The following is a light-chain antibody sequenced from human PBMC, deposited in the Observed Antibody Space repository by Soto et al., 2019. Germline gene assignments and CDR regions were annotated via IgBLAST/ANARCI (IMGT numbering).Light chain of an antibody. CDR3: HQFGASPT. J-gene: IGKJ4*01. V-gene: IGKV3D-20*01. CDR2: DAS. Sequence: EIVLTQSPATLSLSPGEGVALPCGASQSLSNNFLAWYQQKPGLAPRLLIFDASTRATGIPDRFSGSGSGTDFTLTISRLEPEDFAVYYCHQFGASPTFGGGTKVEFK. CDR1: QSLSNNF.